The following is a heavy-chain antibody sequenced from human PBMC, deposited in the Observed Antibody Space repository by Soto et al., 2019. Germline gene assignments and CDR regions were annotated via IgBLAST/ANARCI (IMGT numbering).Heavy chain of an antibody. CDR2: ISSSDSIV. CDR1: GFTLSDYY. D-gene: IGHD3-22*01. V-gene: IGHV3-11*01. Sequence: GGSLRLSCAASGFTLSDYYMSWIRQAPGKGLEWVSYISSSDSIVSYADSVKGRFTISRDNAKNSLYLQMNSLRAEDTAVYFCARDLGYYDSSGYFDYWGQGTLVTVS. J-gene: IGHJ4*02. CDR3: ARDLGYYDSSGYFDY.